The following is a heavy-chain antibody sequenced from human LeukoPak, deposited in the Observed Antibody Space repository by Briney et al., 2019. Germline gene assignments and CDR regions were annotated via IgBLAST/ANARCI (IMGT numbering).Heavy chain of an antibody. D-gene: IGHD5-18*01. CDR2: IWYDGSKE. CDR1: GFTFITYG. CDR3: ARELETAMVFDF. V-gene: IGHV3-33*01. Sequence: PGGSLRLSCAASGFTFITYGMHWVRQGPGKGREGVAVIWYDGSKEYYADSVKGRFTISRDNSKNTLYLQMNRMRAEDTAVYYCARELETAMVFDFWGQGTLVTVSS. J-gene: IGHJ4*02.